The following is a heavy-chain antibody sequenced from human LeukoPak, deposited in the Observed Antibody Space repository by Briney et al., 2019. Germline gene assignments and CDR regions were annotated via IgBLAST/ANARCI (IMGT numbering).Heavy chain of an antibody. CDR2: IGTTSGAI. CDR3: ARFRTWGDKAFDY. CDR1: GLRFGSYW. D-gene: IGHD2-21*02. Sequence: GGSLRLSCAASGLRFGSYWMNWVRQAPGKGLEWVSYIGTTSGAIYYADSVKGRFTISRDSAKNSLYLQMNSLRAEDTAVYYCARFRTWGDKAFDYWGQGTLVTVSS. J-gene: IGHJ4*02. V-gene: IGHV3-48*01.